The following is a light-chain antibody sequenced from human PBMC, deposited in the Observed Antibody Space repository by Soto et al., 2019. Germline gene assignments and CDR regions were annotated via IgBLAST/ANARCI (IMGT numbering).Light chain of an antibody. J-gene: IGKJ5*01. Sequence: AIQLTQSPSSLSASVGDRVTITCRASQDIRGALAWYQQKPGKAPKILIYDASTLESGVPSRFSGSGSGTDFPLTLSRLQGEVFATYCCQQFSSYPITFGQGTRLEIK. CDR2: DAS. V-gene: IGKV1-13*02. CDR3: QQFSSYPIT. CDR1: QDIRGA.